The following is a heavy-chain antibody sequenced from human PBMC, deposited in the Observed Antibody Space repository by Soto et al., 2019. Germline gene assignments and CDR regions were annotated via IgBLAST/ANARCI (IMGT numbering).Heavy chain of an antibody. D-gene: IGHD3-16*01. V-gene: IGHV3-23*01. Sequence: EVQLLESGGVVVRPGRSLRLSCAASGFTFSSYAMGWVRQTPGKRLEWVAGLSRAGTYTFYADSVRGRFSISRDNSRDTVDLDMNAPRGDDTAVYFCVKYTVTEDLGESWGQGTLVSVSS. CDR1: GFTFSSYA. CDR2: LSRAGTYT. J-gene: IGHJ5*02. CDR3: VKYTVTEDLGES.